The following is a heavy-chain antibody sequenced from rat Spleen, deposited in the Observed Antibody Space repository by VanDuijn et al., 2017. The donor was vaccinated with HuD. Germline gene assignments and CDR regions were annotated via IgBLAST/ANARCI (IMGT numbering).Heavy chain of an antibody. CDR2: ISYDGSST. V-gene: IGHV5-29*01. D-gene: IGHD1-7*01. CDR1: GFTFHNYW. CDR3: ARHHGGANFDY. Sequence: EVQLVESGGGLVQPGSSLKLSCVASGFTFHNYWMTWIRQAPGKGLEWVATISYDGSSTYYQDSVKGRFTISRDNAKSTLYLQMDSLRSEDTATYYCARHHGGANFDYWGQGVMVTVSS. J-gene: IGHJ2*01.